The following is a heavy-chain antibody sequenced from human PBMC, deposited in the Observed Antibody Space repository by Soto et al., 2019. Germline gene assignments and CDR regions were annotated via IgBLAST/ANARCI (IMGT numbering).Heavy chain of an antibody. CDR2: IYWDDDK. CDR3: AHSPATIAAAGFDY. J-gene: IGHJ4*02. CDR1: GFSLSTSGVG. V-gene: IGHV2-5*02. D-gene: IGHD6-13*01. Sequence: QITLKESGPTLVKPTQTLTLTCTFSGFSLSTSGVGVGWIRQPPGKALEWLAVIYWDDDKRYRPSLKSRLPITKNTSKTQVVLTMTNMDPVNTATYYWAHSPATIAAAGFDYWGQGTLVTVSS.